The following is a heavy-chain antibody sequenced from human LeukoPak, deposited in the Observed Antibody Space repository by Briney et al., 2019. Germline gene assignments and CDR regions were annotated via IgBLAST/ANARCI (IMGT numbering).Heavy chain of an antibody. CDR1: GFTFNSYS. V-gene: IGHV3-48*01. CDR3: AGIPLDFWSGYPIGS. J-gene: IGHJ5*02. D-gene: IGHD3-3*01. Sequence: PGGYLRLSCAASGFTFNSYSMNWVRQAPGKGLEWVSYISSSSTIYYADSVKGRFTISRDNAKNSLYLQMNSLRAEDTAVYYCAGIPLDFWSGYPIGSWGQGTLVTVSS. CDR2: ISSSSTI.